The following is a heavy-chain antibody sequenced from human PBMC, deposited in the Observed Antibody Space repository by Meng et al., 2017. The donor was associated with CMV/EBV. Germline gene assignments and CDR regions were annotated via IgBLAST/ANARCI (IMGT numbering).Heavy chain of an antibody. Sequence: ASVTVSCQASGYTFTGYYMHWVRQAPGQGLEWMGWINPNSGGTNYAQKFQGRVTMTRDTSISTAYMDLSRLRSEDTAVYYCARRGSSGWPYYYYGMDVWGQGTAVTVSS. CDR3: ARRGSSGWPYYYYGMDV. V-gene: IGHV1-2*02. CDR2: INPNSGGT. D-gene: IGHD6-19*01. J-gene: IGHJ6*02. CDR1: GYTFTGYY.